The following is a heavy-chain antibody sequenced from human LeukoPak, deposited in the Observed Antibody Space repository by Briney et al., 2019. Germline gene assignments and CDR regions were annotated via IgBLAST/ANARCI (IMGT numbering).Heavy chain of an antibody. CDR2: INPNSGGT. CDR1: GYTLTDSY. D-gene: IGHD6-19*01. Sequence: ASVKVSCKASGYTLTDSYIYWVRQAPGQGLEWMGWINPNSGGTNYAQKFQGRVTMTRDTSISTAYMELSRLTSDDTAVYYCARGVAGPYYYYYMDVWGRGTTVTISS. J-gene: IGHJ6*03. V-gene: IGHV1-2*02. CDR3: ARGVAGPYYYYYMDV.